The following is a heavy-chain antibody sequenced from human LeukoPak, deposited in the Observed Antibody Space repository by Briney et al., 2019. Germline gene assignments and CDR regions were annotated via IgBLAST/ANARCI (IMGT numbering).Heavy chain of an antibody. J-gene: IGHJ4*02. CDR2: ISSSSSSYI. CDR3: ARVPKGDGYYFDY. V-gene: IGHV3-21*01. D-gene: IGHD5-12*01. Sequence: GGSLRLSCAASGFTFSSYSMNWVRQAPGKGLEWVSSISSSSSSYIYYADSVKGRFTISRDNAKNSLYLQMNSLRAEDTAVYYCARVPKGDGYYFDYWGQGTLVTVTS. CDR1: GFTFSSYS.